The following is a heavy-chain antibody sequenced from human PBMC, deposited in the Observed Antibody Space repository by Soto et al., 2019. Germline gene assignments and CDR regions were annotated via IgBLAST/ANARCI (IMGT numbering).Heavy chain of an antibody. Sequence: GGSLRLSCGASGFSFSSFAMSWVRQAPGKGLEWVSSISASGATTYDADSVKGRFTISRDNSKNTLYLQMNSLRVEDTAIYYCAKGRGWYPFFDYWGQGTLVTVSS. V-gene: IGHV3-23*01. D-gene: IGHD6-19*01. CDR2: ISASGATT. CDR1: GFSFSSFA. CDR3: AKGRGWYPFFDY. J-gene: IGHJ4*02.